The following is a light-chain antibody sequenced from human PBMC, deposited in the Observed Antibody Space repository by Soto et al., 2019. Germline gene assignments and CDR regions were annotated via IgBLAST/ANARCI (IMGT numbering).Light chain of an antibody. Sequence: QSVLTQPPSVSAAPGQTVTISCSGSSSNIGNNYVSWYQQLPGTAPKLLIYDNNKRPSGIPDRFSGSKSGTSATLGITGLQTGDEADYYCGTWDSSLSADNYVFGTGTQLTVL. CDR2: DNN. CDR1: SSNIGNNY. CDR3: GTWDSSLSADNYV. V-gene: IGLV1-51*01. J-gene: IGLJ1*01.